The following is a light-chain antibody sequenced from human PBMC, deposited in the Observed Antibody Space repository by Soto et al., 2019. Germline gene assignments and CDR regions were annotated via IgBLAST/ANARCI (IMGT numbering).Light chain of an antibody. V-gene: IGKV3-11*01. CDR1: QSVRAY. Sequence: EIVLTQSPVTLSWSPGERATLSCRASQSVRAYLAWYQVKPGQAPRLLIYDASRRASGVPARFSGSGSGTDFTLTISSLQPDDFALYYCQQSKTWPPITFGPGTGLEIK. J-gene: IGKJ5*01. CDR2: DAS. CDR3: QQSKTWPPIT.